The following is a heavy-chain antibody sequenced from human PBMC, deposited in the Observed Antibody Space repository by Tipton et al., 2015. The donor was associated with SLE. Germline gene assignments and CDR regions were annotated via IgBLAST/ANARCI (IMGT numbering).Heavy chain of an antibody. V-gene: IGHV4-59*01. Sequence: TLSLTCTVSGGSISRYYWSWIRQFPGKGLEWIGYIYYSGSTNYNPSLKSRVTISVDTSKNQFSLKLSSVTAADTAVYYCARGGLSFFDYWGQGTLVTVSS. CDR2: IYYSGST. J-gene: IGHJ4*02. CDR3: ARGGLSFFDY. CDR1: GGSISRYY. D-gene: IGHD3-16*01.